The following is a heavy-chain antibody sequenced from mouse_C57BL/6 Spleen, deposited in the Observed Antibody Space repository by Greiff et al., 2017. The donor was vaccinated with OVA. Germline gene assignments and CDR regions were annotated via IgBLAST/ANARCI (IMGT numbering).Heavy chain of an antibody. CDR2: IDPADSET. V-gene: IGHV1-52*01. CDR3: AREGFPGFDV. CDR1: GYTFTSYW. Sequence: QVQLQQPGAELVRPGSSVKLSCKASGYTFTSYWMHWVKQRPIQGLEWIGNIDPADSETNYNQKFKDKATLTVDKSSSTAYMQLSSLTSEDSAVYYCAREGFPGFDVWGTGTTVTVSS. J-gene: IGHJ1*03.